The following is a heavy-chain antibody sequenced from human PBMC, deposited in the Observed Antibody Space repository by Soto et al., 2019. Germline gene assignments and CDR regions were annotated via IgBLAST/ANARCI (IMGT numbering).Heavy chain of an antibody. CDR1: GGSISSYY. CDR3: ARDYGDYFDY. V-gene: IGHV4-59*01. J-gene: IGHJ4*02. Sequence: QVQLQESGPGLVKPSETLSLTCTVSGGSISSYYWSWIRQPPGKGLEWIGYIYYSGSTNYNPSRNSRVIISVDTSKNQFALKLRSLTAADTAVYYCARDYGDYFDYWGQGTLVTVSS. D-gene: IGHD4-17*01. CDR2: IYYSGST.